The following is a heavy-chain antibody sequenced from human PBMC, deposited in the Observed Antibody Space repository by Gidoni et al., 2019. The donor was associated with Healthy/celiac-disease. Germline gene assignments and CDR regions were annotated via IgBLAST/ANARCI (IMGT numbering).Heavy chain of an antibody. Sequence: EVQLVESGGGLVQPGGSLRLSCAASGFTFSSYWMHWVRQAPGKGLVWVSRINSDGSSTSYADSVKGRFTISRDNAKNTLYLQMNSLRAEDTAVYYCARDSDYYDSSGYYPMDYWGQGTLVTVSS. CDR1: GFTFSSYW. D-gene: IGHD3-22*01. V-gene: IGHV3-74*01. J-gene: IGHJ4*02. CDR2: INSDGSST. CDR3: ARDSDYYDSSGYYPMDY.